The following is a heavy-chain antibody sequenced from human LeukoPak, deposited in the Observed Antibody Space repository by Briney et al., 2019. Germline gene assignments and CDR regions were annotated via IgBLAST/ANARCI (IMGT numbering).Heavy chain of an antibody. CDR2: ISTSGNTI. D-gene: IGHD2-21*02. V-gene: IGHV3-48*03. CDR1: GFTFSSYE. J-gene: IGHJ4*02. CDR3: ARVLTFCGGDCYPGSVDY. Sequence: GGSLRLSCAASGFTFSSYEMNWVRQAPGKGLEWVSYISTSGNTIYYADSLKGRFTISRDNARNSLYLQMNSLRAEDTAVYYCARVLTFCGGDCYPGSVDYWGQGTLVTVSS.